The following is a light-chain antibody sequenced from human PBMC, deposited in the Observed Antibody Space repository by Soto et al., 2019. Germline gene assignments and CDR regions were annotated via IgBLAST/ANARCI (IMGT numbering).Light chain of an antibody. CDR2: GAS. J-gene: IGKJ4*01. CDR1: QSVSSSY. CDR3: EQYDKSIT. Sequence: EIVLTQSPCTLSLSPGERATLSCRASQSVSSSYLAWYQQKPGQAPRLLIYGASSRATGIPDRFSGSGSGTDFTLTISRLEPEDFAVYYCEQYDKSITFGGRTKVDI. V-gene: IGKV3-20*01.